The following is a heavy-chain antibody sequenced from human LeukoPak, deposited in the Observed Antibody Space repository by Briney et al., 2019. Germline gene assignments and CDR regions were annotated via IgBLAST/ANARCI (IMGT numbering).Heavy chain of an antibody. D-gene: IGHD1-7*01. V-gene: IGHV4-59*01. CDR1: GGSISSYY. CDR3: ARVSITRTTWTPFFDY. CDR2: IYYSGST. Sequence: SETLSLTCTVSGGSISSYYWSWIRQPPGKGLEWIGYIYYSGSTNYNPSLKSRVTISVDTSKNQFSLKLSSVTAADTAVYYCARVSITRTTWTPFFDYWGQGTLVTVSS. J-gene: IGHJ4*02.